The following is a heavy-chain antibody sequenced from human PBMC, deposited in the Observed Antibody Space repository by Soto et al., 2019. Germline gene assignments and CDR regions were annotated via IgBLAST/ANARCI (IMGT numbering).Heavy chain of an antibody. CDR1: GFTFKSYA. J-gene: IGHJ4*02. Sequence: GGSLRLSCAVSGFTFKSYAMSWVRQAPGKGLEWVSTISDSGGSTSYADSVKGRLTISRDNSMNTLYLQMDSLRVEDTAVYYCVKRDLAYWGQGTPVTVSS. CDR2: ISDSGGST. V-gene: IGHV3-23*01. CDR3: VKRDLAY.